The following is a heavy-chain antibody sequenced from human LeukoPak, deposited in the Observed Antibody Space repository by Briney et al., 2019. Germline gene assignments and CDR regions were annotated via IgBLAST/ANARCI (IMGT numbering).Heavy chain of an antibody. Sequence: GGSLRLSCAASGFMFDDSAMHWVRQAPGKGLEWVSLISGDGVSTFYADSVKGRFTISRDNSKNSLSLQMDSLTTEDTALSYCAKEGYSHTSNYFDNWGQGILVTVSS. CDR1: GFMFDDSA. CDR2: ISGDGVST. CDR3: AKEGYSHTSNYFDN. V-gene: IGHV3-43*02. D-gene: IGHD2-15*01. J-gene: IGHJ4*02.